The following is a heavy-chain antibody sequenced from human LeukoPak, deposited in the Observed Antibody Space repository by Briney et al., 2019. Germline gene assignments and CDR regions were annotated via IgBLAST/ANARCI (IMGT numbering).Heavy chain of an antibody. Sequence: ASVKVSCKASGYTFTDYYVQWVRQAPGQGLEWMGGFDPEDGETIYAQKFQGRVTMTEDTSTDTAYMELSSLRSEDTAVYYCATLHGDYELGAFDIWGQGTMVTVSS. D-gene: IGHD4-17*01. CDR1: GYTFTDYY. J-gene: IGHJ3*02. V-gene: IGHV1-24*01. CDR2: FDPEDGET. CDR3: ATLHGDYELGAFDI.